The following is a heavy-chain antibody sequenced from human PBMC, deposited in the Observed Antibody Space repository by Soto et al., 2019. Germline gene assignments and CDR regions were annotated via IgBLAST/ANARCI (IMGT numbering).Heavy chain of an antibody. CDR1: GFTFGYSY. CDR3: VRGGGGGLFDP. CDR2: MSPGSRYP. J-gene: IGHJ5*02. D-gene: IGHD2-15*01. Sequence: GGSLRLSCAGSGFTFGYSYMSWIRQAPGKGLEWLSYMSPGSRYPAYADSVKGRFTISRDNARRSLFLQMTSLTAEDTAIYYCVRGGGGGLFDPWGQGTLVTVSS. V-gene: IGHV3-11*06.